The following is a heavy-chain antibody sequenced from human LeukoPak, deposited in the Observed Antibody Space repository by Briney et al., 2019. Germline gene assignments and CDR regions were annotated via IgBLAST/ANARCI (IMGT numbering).Heavy chain of an antibody. CDR1: GFTFSSYG. CDR3: AKDRGVAGTRFDP. CDR2: IRYDGSNK. V-gene: IGHV3-30*02. J-gene: IGHJ5*02. D-gene: IGHD6-19*01. Sequence: GGSLRLSCAASGFTFSSYGMHWVRQAPGKGLEWVAFIRYDGSNKYYADSVKGRFTISRDNSKNTLYLQMNSLRAEDTAVYYCAKDRGVAGTRFDPWGQGTLVTVSS.